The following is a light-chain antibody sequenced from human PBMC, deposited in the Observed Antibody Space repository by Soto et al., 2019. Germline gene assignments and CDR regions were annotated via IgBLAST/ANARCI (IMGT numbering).Light chain of an antibody. J-gene: IGLJ1*01. CDR2: DVG. CDR1: SSDVGAYNY. Sequence: QSALTQPASVSGSPGQSIAISCTGTSSDVGAYNYVSWFQQHPGKAPKLIIYDVGSRPSGVSNRFSGSKSGNTASLTISGLQAEDAADYYCSSYAPSTTYVFGTGTKVTVL. CDR3: SSYAPSTTYV. V-gene: IGLV2-14*03.